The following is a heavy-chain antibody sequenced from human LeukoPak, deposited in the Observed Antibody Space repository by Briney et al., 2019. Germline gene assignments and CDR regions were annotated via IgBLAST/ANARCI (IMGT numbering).Heavy chain of an antibody. Sequence: ASVKVSCKASGGIFSRHTISWVRQSPGQGLEWMGGITPMFGTSNYAQKFQGRVTITADESTSTAYMELSSLRSEDTAVYYCARDDFWSGYPRTFMDVWGQGTTVTVSS. D-gene: IGHD3-3*01. V-gene: IGHV1-69*13. CDR3: ARDDFWSGYPRTFMDV. J-gene: IGHJ6*02. CDR1: GGIFSRHT. CDR2: ITPMFGTS.